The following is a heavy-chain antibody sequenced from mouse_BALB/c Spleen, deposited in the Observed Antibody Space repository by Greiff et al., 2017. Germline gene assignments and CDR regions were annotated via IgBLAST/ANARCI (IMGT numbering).Heavy chain of an antibody. V-gene: IGHV1S127*01. CDR3: ARSAFYYYGSSTMDY. J-gene: IGHJ4*01. CDR2: IDPSDSET. Sequence: QVQLQQSGPQLVRPGASVKISCKASGYSFTSYWMHWVKQRPGQGLEWIGMIDPSDSETRLNQKFKDKATLTVDKSSSTAYMQLSSPTSEDSAVYYCARSAFYYYGSSTMDYWGQGTSVTVSS. D-gene: IGHD1-1*01. CDR1: GYSFTSYW.